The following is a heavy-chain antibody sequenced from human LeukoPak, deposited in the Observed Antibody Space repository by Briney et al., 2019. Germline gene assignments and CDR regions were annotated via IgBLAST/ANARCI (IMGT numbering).Heavy chain of an antibody. CDR2: ISGSGGST. Sequence: GGSLRLSCAASGFTFSDYYMIWIRQAPGKGLEWVSAISGSGGSTYYADSVKGRFTISRDNSKNTLYLQMNSLRAEDTAVYYCAKVVTGYDAFDIWGQGTMVTVSS. D-gene: IGHD6-25*01. J-gene: IGHJ3*02. CDR3: AKVVTGYDAFDI. V-gene: IGHV3-23*01. CDR1: GFTFSDYY.